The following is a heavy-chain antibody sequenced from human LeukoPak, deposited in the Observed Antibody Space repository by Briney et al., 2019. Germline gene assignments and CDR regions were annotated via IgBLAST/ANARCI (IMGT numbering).Heavy chain of an antibody. CDR1: GGSSSSYY. D-gene: IGHD4-23*01. Sequence: SETLSLTCTVSGGSSSSYYWSWIRQPAGKGLEWIGRIYSSGTTNYNPSLKSRVTISVDTSKNQFSLKLSSVTAADTAVYYCARHAYGVTPIDYWGQGTLVTVSS. CDR3: ARHAYGVTPIDY. V-gene: IGHV4-4*07. CDR2: IYSSGTT. J-gene: IGHJ4*02.